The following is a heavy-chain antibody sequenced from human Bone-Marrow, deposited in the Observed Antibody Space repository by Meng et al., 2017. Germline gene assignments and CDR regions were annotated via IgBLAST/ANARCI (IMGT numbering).Heavy chain of an antibody. CDR2: IYHSGST. Sequence: SETLSLTCTVSGYSISSGYYWGWIRQPPGKGLEWIGSIYHSGSTYYNPSLKSRVTISVDTSKNQFSLKLSSVTAADTAVYYCARWRTAYSSGYDYWGQGTLVTVSS. CDR3: ARWRTAYSSGYDY. V-gene: IGHV4-38-2*02. CDR1: GYSISSGYY. J-gene: IGHJ4*02. D-gene: IGHD6-19*01.